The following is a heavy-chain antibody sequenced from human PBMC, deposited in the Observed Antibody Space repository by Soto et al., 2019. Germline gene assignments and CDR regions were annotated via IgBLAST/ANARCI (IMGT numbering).Heavy chain of an antibody. CDR3: ARRAAGGGDYWYFDL. Sequence: QVQLVQSGAEVKKPGASVTVSCKASGYTFTNYAIHWVRQAPGQGLEWMGSINGGNGKRKYSQKLQGTVSITRDTSATTAYMELSSLTFEDTAVYYCARRAAGGGDYWYFDLWGHGTLVTVSS. CDR2: INGGNGKR. CDR1: GYTFTNYA. V-gene: IGHV1-3*01. J-gene: IGHJ2*01. D-gene: IGHD3-10*01.